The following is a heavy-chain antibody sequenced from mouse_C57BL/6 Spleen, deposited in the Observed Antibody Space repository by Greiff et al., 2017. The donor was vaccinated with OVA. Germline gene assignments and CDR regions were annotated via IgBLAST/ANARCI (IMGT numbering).Heavy chain of an antibody. D-gene: IGHD1-1*01. CDR1: GFTFSSYA. J-gene: IGHJ4*01. Sequence: EVMLVESGGGLVKPGGSLKLSCAASGFTFSSYAMSWVRQTPEKRLEWVATISDGGSYTYYPDNVKGRFTISRDNAKNNLYLQMSHLKSEDTAMYYGASNYGSSPLYYAMDYWGQGTSVTVSS. CDR3: ASNYGSSPLYYAMDY. CDR2: ISDGGSYT. V-gene: IGHV5-4*03.